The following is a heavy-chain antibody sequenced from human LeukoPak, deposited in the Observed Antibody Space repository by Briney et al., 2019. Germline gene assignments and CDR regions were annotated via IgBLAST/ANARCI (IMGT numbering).Heavy chain of an antibody. CDR3: AKPLHYDSSPHGGY. CDR2: ISGSGGST. CDR1: GFTFSSYA. J-gene: IGHJ4*02. D-gene: IGHD3-22*01. Sequence: GGSLRLSCAASGFTFSSYAMSWVRQPPGKGLEWVSDISGSGGSTYYADSVKGRFTISRDNSKNTLYLQMNSLRAEDTAVYYCAKPLHYDSSPHGGYWGQGTLVTVSS. V-gene: IGHV3-23*01.